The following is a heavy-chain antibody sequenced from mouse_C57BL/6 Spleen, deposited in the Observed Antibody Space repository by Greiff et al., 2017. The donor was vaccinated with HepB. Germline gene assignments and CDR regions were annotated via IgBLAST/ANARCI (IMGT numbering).Heavy chain of an antibody. CDR2: INYDGSST. Sequence: EVMLVESEGGLVQPGSSMKLSCTASGFTFSDYYMAWVRQVPEKGLEWVANINYDGSSTYYLDSLKSRFIISRDNAKNILYLQMSSMKSEDTATYYGARDPGYFDVWGTGTTVTVSS. CDR3: ARDPGYFDV. CDR1: GFTFSDYY. J-gene: IGHJ1*03. V-gene: IGHV5-16*01.